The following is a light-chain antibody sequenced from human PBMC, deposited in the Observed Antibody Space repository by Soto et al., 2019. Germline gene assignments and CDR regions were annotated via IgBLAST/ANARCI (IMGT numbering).Light chain of an antibody. V-gene: IGKV3-15*01. CDR3: QQYHDWPPIT. CDR2: YAS. J-gene: IGKJ5*01. Sequence: EILMTQSPVTLSVSPGERATLSCRASQSVSNNLAWYQQKPGQAPRLLIYYASTRATGIPASFSGSGSGTEFPLTICSLQSEDFALFYCQQYHDWPPITFGQGTRLEIK. CDR1: QSVSNN.